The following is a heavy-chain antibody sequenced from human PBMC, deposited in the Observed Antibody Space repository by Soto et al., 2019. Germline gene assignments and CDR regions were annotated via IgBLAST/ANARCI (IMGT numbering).Heavy chain of an antibody. CDR3: ARGGGSGWHGDWFDP. V-gene: IGHV1-2*02. D-gene: IGHD6-19*01. CDR2: TNPNSDGA. CDR1: GYTFTDYY. J-gene: IGHJ5*02. Sequence: QVHLVQSEAEVKKPGASVRVSCKASGYTFTDYYIHWVRQAPGQGLEWMGWTNPNSDGAHYAQKFQGRVTLKRDKSTRTLYMEVNRLRSDDTAVYFCARGGGSGWHGDWFDPWGQGTLVTVSS.